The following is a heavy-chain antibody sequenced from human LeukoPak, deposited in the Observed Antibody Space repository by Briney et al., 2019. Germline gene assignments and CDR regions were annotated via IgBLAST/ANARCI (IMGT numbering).Heavy chain of an antibody. Sequence: PGGSLRLSCTAYRFTVNTNYMSWVRQAPGKGLEWISVIYSGGSTYYGDSVKGRFTISRHNAKNSLYLQMNSLRAEDTAVYYCAREAGTGYYFDYWGQGTLVTVSS. J-gene: IGHJ4*02. V-gene: IGHV3-66*01. D-gene: IGHD6-19*01. CDR2: IYSGGST. CDR1: RFTVNTNY. CDR3: AREAGTGYYFDY.